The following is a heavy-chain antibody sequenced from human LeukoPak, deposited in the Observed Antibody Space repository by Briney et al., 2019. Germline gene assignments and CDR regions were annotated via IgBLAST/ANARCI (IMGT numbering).Heavy chain of an antibody. D-gene: IGHD3-3*01. CDR2: INANTGNP. CDR1: GYTFTSYA. J-gene: IGHJ5*02. Sequence: GASVKVSCKASGYTFTSYAMNWVRQAPGQGLEWMGWINANTGNPTYAQGFTGRFVFSLDTSVSTAYLQTSSLKAEDTAVYYCARGGYDFWSGYYVYNWFDPWGQGTLVTVSS. V-gene: IGHV7-4-1*02. CDR3: ARGGYDFWSGYYVYNWFDP.